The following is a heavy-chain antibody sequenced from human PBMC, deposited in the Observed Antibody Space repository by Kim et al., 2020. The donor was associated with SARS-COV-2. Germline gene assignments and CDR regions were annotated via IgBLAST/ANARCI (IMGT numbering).Heavy chain of an antibody. V-gene: IGHV3-23*01. Sequence: YYADSVKGRFTVSRDNSKNTLHLQMSSLRAEDTAIYYCSRDVMRRDDYWGQGTLVTVSS. CDR3: SRDVMRRDDY. D-gene: IGHD2-21*01. J-gene: IGHJ4*02.